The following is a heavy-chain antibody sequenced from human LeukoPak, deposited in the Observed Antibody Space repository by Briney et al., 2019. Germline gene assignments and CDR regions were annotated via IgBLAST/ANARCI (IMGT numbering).Heavy chain of an antibody. J-gene: IGHJ4*02. CDR1: GYTFTSYG. CDR2: ISAYNGNT. D-gene: IGHD3-9*01. CDR3: ARDTLSARYFDWFQFDY. V-gene: IGHV1-18*01. Sequence: ASVKVSCTASGYTFTSYGISWVRQAPGQGLEWMGWISAYNGNTNYAQKLQGRVTMTTDTSTSTAYMELRSLRSDDTAVYYCARDTLSARYFDWFQFDYWGQGTLVTVSS.